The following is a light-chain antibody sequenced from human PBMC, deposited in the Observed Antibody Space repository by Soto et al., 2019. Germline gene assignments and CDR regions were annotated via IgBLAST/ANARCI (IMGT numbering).Light chain of an antibody. J-gene: IGKJ3*01. CDR3: QQYGSSPFT. V-gene: IGKV3-20*01. CDR2: GAS. CDR1: QSVSSNY. Sequence: EIVLTQSPGTVSVSPGERATLSCRASQSVSSNYLAWHQQKPGQAPRLLIYGASSRAAGIPDRFRGSGSGTDFTLTIGSLEPEDFAVYYCQQYGSSPFTFGPGTKVDVK.